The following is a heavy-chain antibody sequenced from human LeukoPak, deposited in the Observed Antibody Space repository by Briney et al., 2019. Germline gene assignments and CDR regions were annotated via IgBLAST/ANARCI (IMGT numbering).Heavy chain of an antibody. Sequence: GGSLRLSCAASGFTFSSYWMSWVRQAPGKGLEWVASIKHDGSEEYYVDSVKGRFTISRDNAKNSLYLQMNSLRAEDTAMYYCAKGWFGGKYFDYWGQGTLVTVSS. V-gene: IGHV3-7*03. D-gene: IGHD3-10*01. CDR2: IKHDGSEE. J-gene: IGHJ4*02. CDR3: AKGWFGGKYFDY. CDR1: GFTFSSYW.